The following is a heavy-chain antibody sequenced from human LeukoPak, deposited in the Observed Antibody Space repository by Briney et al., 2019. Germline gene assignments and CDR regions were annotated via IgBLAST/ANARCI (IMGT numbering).Heavy chain of an antibody. CDR1: GFTFSTYW. CDR2: IKQDGSEK. V-gene: IGHV3-7*01. CDR3: ARWMSRWTAGDI. J-gene: IGHJ3*02. D-gene: IGHD4-23*01. Sequence: GGSLRLSCAASGFTFSTYWMNWVRQAPGKGLEWVANIKQDGSEKYYVESVKGRFTISRDNAKNSLYLQMNSLRAEDTAVYYCARWMSRWTAGDIWGQGTMVTVSS.